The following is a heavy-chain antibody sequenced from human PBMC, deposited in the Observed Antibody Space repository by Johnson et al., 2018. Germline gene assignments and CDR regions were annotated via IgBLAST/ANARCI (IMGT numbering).Heavy chain of an antibody. V-gene: IGHV3-9*01. D-gene: IGHD3-22*01. CDR3: AKDHYYDSSGYGFYYYGMDV. CDR1: GFTFDDYA. CDR2: ISWNSGSI. Sequence: RLVESGGGLVQPGRSLRLSCAASGFTFDDYAMHWVRQAPGKGLEWVSGISWNSGSIGYADAVKGRFTISRDNAKNSLYLQMNSLRAEDTALYYCAKDHYYDSSGYGFYYYGMDVWGQGTTVTVSS. J-gene: IGHJ6*02.